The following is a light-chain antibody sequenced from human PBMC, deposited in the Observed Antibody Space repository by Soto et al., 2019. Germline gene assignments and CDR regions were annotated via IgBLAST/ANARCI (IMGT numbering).Light chain of an antibody. V-gene: IGLV2-23*02. Sequence: QSVLTQPASVSGSLGQSITISCTGTSSDVGSYNLVSWYQQHPGKAPKLMIYEVSKRPSGVSNRFSVSKSGNTASLTISGLQAEDEADYYCCSYAGSSTYVFGTGTKVTVL. J-gene: IGLJ1*01. CDR2: EVS. CDR3: CSYAGSSTYV. CDR1: SSDVGSYNL.